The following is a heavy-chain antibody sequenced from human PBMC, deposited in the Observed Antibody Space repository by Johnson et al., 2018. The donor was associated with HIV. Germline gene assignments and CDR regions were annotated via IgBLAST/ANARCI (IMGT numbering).Heavy chain of an antibody. Sequence: QVQLVESGGGVVQPGRSLRLSCAASGFTFSSYAMHCVRQAPGKGLEWVAVISYDGSNKYYADSVKGRFTISRDNAKNSLYLQMNRLRAEDTALYYCARDAGGNAFDIWGQGTMVTVSS. D-gene: IGHD3-16*01. V-gene: IGHV3-30-3*01. J-gene: IGHJ3*02. CDR2: ISYDGSNK. CDR3: ARDAGGNAFDI. CDR1: GFTFSSYA.